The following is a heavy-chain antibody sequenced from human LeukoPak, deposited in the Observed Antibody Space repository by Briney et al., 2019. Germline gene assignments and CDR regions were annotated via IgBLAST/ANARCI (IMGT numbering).Heavy chain of an antibody. Sequence: GASVKVSCKASGGTFSSYAISWVRQAPGQGLEWMGRIIPILGIANYAQKFQGRVTITADKSTGTAYMELSSLRSEDTAVYYCARDQLAPLQGHYGDYVQLGYWGQGTLVTVSS. CDR2: IIPILGIA. CDR1: GGTFSSYA. D-gene: IGHD4-17*01. V-gene: IGHV1-69*04. CDR3: ARDQLAPLQGHYGDYVQLGY. J-gene: IGHJ4*02.